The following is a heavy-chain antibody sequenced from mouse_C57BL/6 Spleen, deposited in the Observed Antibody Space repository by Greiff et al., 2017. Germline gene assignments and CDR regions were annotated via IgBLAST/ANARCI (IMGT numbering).Heavy chain of an antibody. D-gene: IGHD1-1*01. CDR2: INPSTGGT. J-gene: IGHJ2*01. CDR1: GYSFTGYY. CDR3: ARRVVATEGFDY. Sequence: EVKLQESGPELVKPGASVKISCKASGYSFTGYYMHWVKQSSEKSLEWIGEINPSTGGTSYNQKFKGKATLTVDKSSSTAYMQLKSLTSEDSAVYYCARRVVATEGFDYWGQGTTLTVSS. V-gene: IGHV1-43*01.